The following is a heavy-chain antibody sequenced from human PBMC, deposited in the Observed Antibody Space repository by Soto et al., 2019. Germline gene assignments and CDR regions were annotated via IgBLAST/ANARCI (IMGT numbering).Heavy chain of an antibody. CDR3: AKRRTEEATILDY. J-gene: IGHJ4*02. D-gene: IGHD5-12*01. CDR1: GFTFSSYA. CDR2: ISDSGGRT. Sequence: EVHLLESGGGLVQPGGSLRLSCAASGFTFSSYAMSWVRQAPGKGLEWVSTISDSGGRTYYADSVKGRFTISRDNSKNTLYLQMNSLRAEDTAVYYCAKRRTEEATILDYWGQGTLATVSS. V-gene: IGHV3-23*01.